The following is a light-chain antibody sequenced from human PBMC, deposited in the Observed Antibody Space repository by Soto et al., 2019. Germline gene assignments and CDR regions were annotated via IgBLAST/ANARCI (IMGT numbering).Light chain of an antibody. J-gene: IGKJ1*01. Sequence: DIVMTQSPDSLAVSLGERATINCKSSQSVLYSSNNKNYLAWYQQKPGQPPKLLISWASTRESGVPDRFSGSLSGTDFTLTISSLQAEDVAVYYCQQYYSTPWTFGQGTKVEIK. V-gene: IGKV4-1*01. CDR1: QSVLYSSNNKNY. CDR3: QQYYSTPWT. CDR2: WAS.